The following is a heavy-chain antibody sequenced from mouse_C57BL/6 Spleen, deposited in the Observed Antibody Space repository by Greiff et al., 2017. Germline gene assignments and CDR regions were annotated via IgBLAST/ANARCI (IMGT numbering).Heavy chain of an antibody. CDR1: GYSFTGYY. J-gene: IGHJ4*01. CDR3: ARSGSKGTLYAMDY. Sequence: VQLQQSGPELVKPGASVKISCKASGYSFTGYYMNWVKQSPEKSLEWIGEINPSTGGTTYNQKFKAKATLTVDKSSSTAYMQLKSLTSEDSAVYYCARSGSKGTLYAMDYWGQGTSVTVSS. CDR2: INPSTGGT. D-gene: IGHD1-1*01. V-gene: IGHV1-42*01.